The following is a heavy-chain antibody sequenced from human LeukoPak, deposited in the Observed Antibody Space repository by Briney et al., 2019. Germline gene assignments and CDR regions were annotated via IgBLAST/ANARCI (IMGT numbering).Heavy chain of an antibody. J-gene: IGHJ6*03. CDR2: IIPIFGTA. CDR3: ARAAARRQHYYYYMDV. CDR1: GYTFTSYA. V-gene: IGHV1-69*06. D-gene: IGHD6-6*01. Sequence: SVKVSCKASGYTFTSYAISWVRQAPGQGLEWMGGIIPIFGTANYAQKFQGRVTITADKSTSTAYMELSSLRSEDTAVYYCARAAARRQHYYYYMDVWGKGTTVTVS.